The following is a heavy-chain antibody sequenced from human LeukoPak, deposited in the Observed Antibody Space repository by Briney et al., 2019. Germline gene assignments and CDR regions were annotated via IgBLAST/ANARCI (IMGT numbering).Heavy chain of an antibody. CDR1: GGTFSSYA. V-gene: IGHV1-69*05. CDR2: IIPIFGTA. CDR3: ARDAIKGGYYFDY. D-gene: IGHD2-2*02. J-gene: IGHJ4*02. Sequence: ASVKVSCKASGGTFSSYAISWVRQAPGQGLEWMGGIIPIFGTANYAQKFQGRVTITTDESTSTAYMALSSLRSEDTAVYYCARDAIKGGYYFDYWGQGTLVTVSS.